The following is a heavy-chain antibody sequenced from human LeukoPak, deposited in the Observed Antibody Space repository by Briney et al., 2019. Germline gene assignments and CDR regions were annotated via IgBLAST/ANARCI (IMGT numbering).Heavy chain of an antibody. V-gene: IGHV3-33*08. J-gene: IGHJ4*02. CDR1: GYTLSSYA. D-gene: IGHD2-15*01. Sequence: GGSLRLSCAASGYTLSSYAMTWVRPAPGKGLEWVAIIWFDGSDKYYADSVKGRVTISRDNSKNTLYLQMNSLRAEDTAVYYCARHASGHYFDSWGQGTLVTVSS. CDR3: ARHASGHYFDS. CDR2: IWFDGSDK.